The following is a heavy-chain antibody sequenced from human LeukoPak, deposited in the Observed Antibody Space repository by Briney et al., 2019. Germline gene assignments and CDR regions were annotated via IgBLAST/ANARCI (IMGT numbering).Heavy chain of an antibody. CDR1: GFTFSSYS. J-gene: IGHJ4*02. V-gene: IGHV3-21*01. CDR2: ISSSSSYI. D-gene: IGHD6-13*01. CDR3: ARGVGSSWKLCDY. Sequence: PGGSLRLSCAASGFTFSSYSMNWVRQAPGKGLEWGSSISSSSSYIYYADSVKGRFTISRDNAKNSLYLQMNTLRTESTAVEDCARGVGSSWKLCDYGGRGTLVTVSS.